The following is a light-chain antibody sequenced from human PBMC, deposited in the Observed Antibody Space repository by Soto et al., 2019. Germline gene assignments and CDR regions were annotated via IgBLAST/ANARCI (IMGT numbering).Light chain of an antibody. CDR1: SSNIGSNT. CDR2: NNN. Sequence: QSVLTQPPSASGTPGQRVTISCSGSSSNIGSNTVNWYQQLPGTAPKLLIYNNNQRPSGVPDRLSGSKSGTSASLAISGLQSEHEADYYCAAWDDSLNGLVFGTGTKLTVL. V-gene: IGLV1-44*01. CDR3: AAWDDSLNGLV. J-gene: IGLJ1*01.